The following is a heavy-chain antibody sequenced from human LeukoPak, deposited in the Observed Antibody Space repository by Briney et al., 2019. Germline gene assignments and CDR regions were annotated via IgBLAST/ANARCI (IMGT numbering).Heavy chain of an antibody. CDR2: IYYSGST. J-gene: IGHJ4*02. Sequence: PSETLSLTCTVSGGSISSSSYYWGWIRQPPGKGLEWIGSIYYSGSTYYNPSLKSRVTISVDTSKNQFSLKLSSVTAADTAVYYCARIVLDYYDSSGYYDYWGQGTLVTVSS. CDR3: ARIVLDYYDSSGYYDY. D-gene: IGHD3-22*01. V-gene: IGHV4-39*01. CDR1: GGSISSSSYY.